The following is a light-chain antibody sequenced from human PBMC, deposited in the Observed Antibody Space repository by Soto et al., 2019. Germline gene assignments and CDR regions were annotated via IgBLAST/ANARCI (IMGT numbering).Light chain of an antibody. CDR2: DDT. CDR1: RFNIGKDF. V-gene: IGLV1-51*01. J-gene: IGLJ2*01. CDR3: GAWDSSLSVVV. Sequence: QSVLTQPPSVSAAPGQQVTISCSGSRFNIGKDFVSWYQQLPGTAPKLLIYDDTKRSSGIPDRFSGSKSGTSATLGIAGLQTGDEAEYYCGAWDSSLSVVVFGGGTQLTVL.